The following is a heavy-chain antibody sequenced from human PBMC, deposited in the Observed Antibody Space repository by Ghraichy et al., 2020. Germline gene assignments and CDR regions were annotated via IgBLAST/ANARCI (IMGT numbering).Heavy chain of an antibody. Sequence: SETLSLTCAVYGGSFSGYYWSWIRQPPGKGLEWIGEINHSGSTNYNPSLKSRVTISVDTSKNQFSLKLSSVTAADTAVYYCARKGRRRDYDILTGYTRSSNWFDPWGQGTLVTVSS. J-gene: IGHJ5*02. D-gene: IGHD3-9*01. CDR2: INHSGST. CDR1: GGSFSGYY. CDR3: ARKGRRRDYDILTGYTRSSNWFDP. V-gene: IGHV4-34*01.